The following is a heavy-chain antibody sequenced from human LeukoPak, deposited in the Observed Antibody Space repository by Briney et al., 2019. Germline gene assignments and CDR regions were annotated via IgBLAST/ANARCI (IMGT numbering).Heavy chain of an antibody. CDR1: GFTFSNYV. J-gene: IGHJ4*02. D-gene: IGHD3-10*01. CDR2: ISGSGNST. Sequence: GGSLRLSCAASGFTFSNYVLSWVRQAPGKGLEWVSVISGSGNSTYYADSVKGRFTISRDNSKNTLYLQMNSLRAEDTAVYYCAKPYGSGSYLLAYFDYWGQGTLVTVSS. V-gene: IGHV3-23*01. CDR3: AKPYGSGSYLLAYFDY.